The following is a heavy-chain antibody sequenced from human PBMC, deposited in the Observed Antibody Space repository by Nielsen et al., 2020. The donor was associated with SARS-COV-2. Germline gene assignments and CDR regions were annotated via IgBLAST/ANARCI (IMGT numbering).Heavy chain of an antibody. D-gene: IGHD6-25*01. CDR2: IRSKSYSYAT. J-gene: IGHJ3*02. CDR3: TRVNPSSGSWFDAFDI. V-gene: IGHV3-73*01. CDR1: GFTFSDSS. Sequence: ESLKISCAASGFTFSDSSMHWVRQASGKGLEWVGRIRSKSYSYATAYDASMKGRFTISRDDSKNTAYLQMNSLKTDDTAVYYCTRVNPSSGSWFDAFDIWGQGTLVTVSS.